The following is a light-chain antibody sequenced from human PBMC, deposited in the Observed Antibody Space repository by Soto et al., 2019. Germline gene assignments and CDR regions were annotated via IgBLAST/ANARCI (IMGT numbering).Light chain of an antibody. CDR1: QRISSS. J-gene: IGKJ2*01. CDR2: AAS. CDR3: QQSYLTPRT. V-gene: IGKV1-39*01. Sequence: DIQMTQSPSSLSASVGDRVTITCRASQRISSSLNWYQHQVGSAPKLLIYAASSLQTGVPSRFSGSGSGTDFTPTISSVQPEDFATYYCQQSYLTPRTFGQGTKLEIK.